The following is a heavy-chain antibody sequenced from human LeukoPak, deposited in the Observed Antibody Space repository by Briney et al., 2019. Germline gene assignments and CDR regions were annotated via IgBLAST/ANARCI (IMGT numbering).Heavy chain of an antibody. V-gene: IGHV3-23*01. CDR3: ARMGYDILTGYYY. CDR1: GFTFSSCA. Sequence: GGSLRLSCAASGFTFSSCAMSWVRQAPGKGLEWLSAITGGGGSTTYYADSVKGRFTISRDNSKNTLYLQMNSLRAEDTAVYYCARMGYDILTGYYYWGQGTLVTVSS. CDR2: ITGGGGSTT. D-gene: IGHD3-9*01. J-gene: IGHJ4*02.